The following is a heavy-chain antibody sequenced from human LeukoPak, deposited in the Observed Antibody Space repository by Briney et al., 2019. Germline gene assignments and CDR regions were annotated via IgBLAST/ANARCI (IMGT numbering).Heavy chain of an antibody. Sequence: ASVKVSCKASGYTFTSYGISWVRQAPGQGLECMGWISAYNGNTNYAQKLQGRVTMTTDTSTSTAYMGLRSLRSDDTAVYYCARDVRGIAAAANWFDPWGQGTLVTVSS. CDR2: ISAYNGNT. V-gene: IGHV1-18*01. D-gene: IGHD6-13*01. J-gene: IGHJ5*02. CDR3: ARDVRGIAAAANWFDP. CDR1: GYTFTSYG.